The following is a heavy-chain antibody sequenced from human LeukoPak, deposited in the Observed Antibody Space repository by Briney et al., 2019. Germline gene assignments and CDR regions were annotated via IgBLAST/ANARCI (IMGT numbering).Heavy chain of an antibody. Sequence: PSETLSLTCTVSGGSISSSSYYWGWIRQPPGTGLEWIGSIYYSGSTYYNPSLKNRVTISVDTSKNQFSLNLHSVTAADTAVYYCARGMNDYGNYVTFNLGSGGYYYYMDVWGKGTTVTVSS. J-gene: IGHJ6*03. CDR2: IYYSGST. CDR3: ARGMNDYGNYVTFNLGSGGYYYYMDV. CDR1: GGSISSSSYY. D-gene: IGHD4-11*01. V-gene: IGHV4-39*07.